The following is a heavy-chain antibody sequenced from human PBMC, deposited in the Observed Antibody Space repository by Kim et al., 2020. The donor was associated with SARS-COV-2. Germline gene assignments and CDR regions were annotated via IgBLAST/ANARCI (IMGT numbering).Heavy chain of an antibody. J-gene: IGHJ4*02. D-gene: IGHD2-2*02. CDR2: INHSGSN. CDR1: GGSFSGYY. CDR3: AGEDIVVVPAAIGRLDY. V-gene: IGHV4-34*01. Sequence: SESLSLTCAVYGGSFSGYYRSWIRQPPGKGLEWIGEINHSGSNNYNPYPKSRVSMSVDKSKNQFSLKLSSVTAADAAVYYCAGEDIVVVPAAIGRLDYWGQGTLVTVSS.